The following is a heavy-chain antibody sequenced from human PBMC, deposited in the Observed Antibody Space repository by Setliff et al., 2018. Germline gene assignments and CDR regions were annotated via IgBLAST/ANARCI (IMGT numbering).Heavy chain of an antibody. CDR1: GFTFRTDW. J-gene: IGHJ4*02. D-gene: IGHD1-26*01. Sequence: PGGSLRLSCTASGFTFRTDWMHWVRQAPGKGLVWVSRIISDGTYTNYADSVKGRFTVSRDNAKNTLYLEMNSLRVDDTATYYCASARQKVGFDYWGQGALVTVSS. CDR2: IISDGTYT. V-gene: IGHV3-74*01. CDR3: ASARQKVGFDY.